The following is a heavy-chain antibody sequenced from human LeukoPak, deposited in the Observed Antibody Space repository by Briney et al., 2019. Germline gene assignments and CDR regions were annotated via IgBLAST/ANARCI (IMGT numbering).Heavy chain of an antibody. V-gene: IGHV3-30*18. CDR3: AKCGYSGYDSWFGY. Sequence: LSLTCTVSGGSISSSSYYWGWIRQPPGKGLEWVAVISYDGSNKYYADSVKGRFTISRDNSKNTLYLQMNSLRAEDTAVYYCAKCGYSGYDSWFGYWGQGTLVTVSS. CDR2: ISYDGSNK. CDR1: GGSISSSSYY. J-gene: IGHJ4*02. D-gene: IGHD5-12*01.